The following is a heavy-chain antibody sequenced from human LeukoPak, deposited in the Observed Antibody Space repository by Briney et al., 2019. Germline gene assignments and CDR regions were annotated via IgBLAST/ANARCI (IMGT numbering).Heavy chain of an antibody. CDR1: GFTFDDYA. D-gene: IGHD5-24*01. J-gene: IGHJ3*02. Sequence: GRSLRLSCAASGFTFDDYAMHWVRQAPGKGLEWVSGISWNSGSIGYADSVKGRFTISSDNAKNSLYLQMNSLRAEDMALYYCAKVGYTYAFDIWGQGTMVTVSS. V-gene: IGHV3-9*03. CDR2: ISWNSGSI. CDR3: AKVGYTYAFDI.